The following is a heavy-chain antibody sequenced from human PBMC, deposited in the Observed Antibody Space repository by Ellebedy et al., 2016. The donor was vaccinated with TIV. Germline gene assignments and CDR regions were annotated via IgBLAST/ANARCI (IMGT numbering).Heavy chain of an antibody. CDR1: GDSITHSSSY. Sequence: SETLSLTCTVSGDSITHSSSYWAWIRQPPGKGLEWIGYVYYTGTTNYNPSLRSRVTISVDTSENQFSLNLNSLTAADTAVYFCARADWTYDILTGYSPNRFDYWGQGTLVSVSS. CDR2: VYYTGTT. V-gene: IGHV4-61*05. J-gene: IGHJ4*02. CDR3: ARADWTYDILTGYSPNRFDY. D-gene: IGHD3-9*01.